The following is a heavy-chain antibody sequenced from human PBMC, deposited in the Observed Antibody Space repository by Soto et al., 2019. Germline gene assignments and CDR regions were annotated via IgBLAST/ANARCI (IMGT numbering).Heavy chain of an antibody. CDR3: ARNADGGYYFDF. Sequence: GESLKISCQGSGYTFRSHWIGWVRQMPGRGLEWMGIIYPGDSDTRYSPSFEGQVTISADMSINTTYVQWSSLKTSDTAIYYCARNADGGYYFDFWGQGTLVTVS. CDR2: IYPGDSDT. V-gene: IGHV5-51*01. D-gene: IGHD3-16*01. CDR1: GYTFRSHW. J-gene: IGHJ4*02.